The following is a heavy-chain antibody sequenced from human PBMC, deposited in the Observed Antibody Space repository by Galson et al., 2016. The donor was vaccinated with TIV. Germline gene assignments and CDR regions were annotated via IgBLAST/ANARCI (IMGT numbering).Heavy chain of an antibody. V-gene: IGHV3-21*01. CDR3: VRAGSGWYELDY. CDR2: ITTTVPNT. D-gene: IGHD6-19*01. Sequence: SLRLSCAASGFTFRSYTMNWVRQAPGKGLEWVSAITTTVPNTYHADSLKGRFTISRDNAKNSLFLQMNSLRVEDTGVYYCVRAGSGWYELDYWGQGTLVTVSS. J-gene: IGHJ4*02. CDR1: GFTFRSYT.